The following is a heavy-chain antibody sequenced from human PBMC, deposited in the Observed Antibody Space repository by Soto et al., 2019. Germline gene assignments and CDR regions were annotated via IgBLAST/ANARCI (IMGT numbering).Heavy chain of an antibody. CDR2: IIPIFGTA. J-gene: IGHJ4*02. CDR3: ARSRRYYDSSGYYYAPYYFDN. CDR1: GGTFSSYA. D-gene: IGHD3-22*01. Sequence: SVKVSCKASGGTFSSYAISWVRQAPGQGLEWMGGIIPIFGTANYAQKFQGRVTITADESTSTAYMELSSLRSEDTAVYYCARSRRYYDSSGYYYAPYYFDNWGQGTLVTVSS. V-gene: IGHV1-69*13.